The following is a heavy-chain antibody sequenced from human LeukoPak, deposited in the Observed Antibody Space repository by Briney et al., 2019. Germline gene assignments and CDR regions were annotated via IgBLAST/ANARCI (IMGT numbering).Heavy chain of an antibody. V-gene: IGHV1-69*13. Sequence: GASVKVSCKASGGTFSSYAISWVRQAPGQGLEWMGGIIPILGTANYAQKFQGRVTITADESTSTAYMELSSLRSEDTAVYYCARVFATGKYSSGPTWGQGTLVTVSS. J-gene: IGHJ5*02. CDR3: ARVFATGKYSSGPT. CDR2: IIPILGTA. CDR1: GGTFSSYA. D-gene: IGHD6-19*01.